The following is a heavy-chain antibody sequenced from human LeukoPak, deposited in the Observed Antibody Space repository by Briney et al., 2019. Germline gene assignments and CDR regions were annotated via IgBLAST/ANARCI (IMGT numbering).Heavy chain of an antibody. V-gene: IGHV4-59*01. D-gene: IGHD5-24*01. CDR2: IYYSGST. CDR3: ARYKRRDGYTYC. CDR1: LGSISSYY. Sequence: SETLSLTRTVSLGSISSYYWSWIRQPPGRGLEWIGYIYYSGSTNYNPSLKSRVIISVDASKNQFSLKLSSVTAADTAVYYCARYKRRDGYTYCWGQGTLVTVSS. J-gene: IGHJ4*02.